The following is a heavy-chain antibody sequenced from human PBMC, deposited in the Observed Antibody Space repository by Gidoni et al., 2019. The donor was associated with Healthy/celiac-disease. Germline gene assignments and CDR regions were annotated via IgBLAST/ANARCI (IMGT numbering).Heavy chain of an antibody. D-gene: IGHD2-2*01. J-gene: IGHJ6*02. CDR1: GVTCSSYG. CDR2: IWYDGSNK. V-gene: IGHV3-33*01. Sequence: QVQLVESGGGVVQPGRSRRLSCAASGVTCSSYGMHWVRQAPGKGLEWVEVIWYDGSNKYYADSVKGRFTISRDNSKNTLYLQMDSLRAEDTAVYYCARDLVVVVPAASLYYYGMDVWGQGTTVTVSS. CDR3: ARDLVVVVPAASLYYYGMDV.